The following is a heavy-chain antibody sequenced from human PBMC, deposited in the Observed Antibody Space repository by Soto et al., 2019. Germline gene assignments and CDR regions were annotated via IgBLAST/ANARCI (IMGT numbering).Heavy chain of an antibody. CDR1: GYSITAGGYY. CDR3: ARMYSSGSGWFHP. CDR2: FYSSGSI. V-gene: IGHV4-31*03. Sequence: TSETLSLTCFVSGYSITAGGYYWSWILHHPGKGLEWIGSFYSSGSIIYNPSLRSRVSISGDTSSNQFSMSLTSVTAADTARYYCARMYSSGSGWFHPWGQGALVTVSS. J-gene: IGHJ5*02. D-gene: IGHD6-19*01.